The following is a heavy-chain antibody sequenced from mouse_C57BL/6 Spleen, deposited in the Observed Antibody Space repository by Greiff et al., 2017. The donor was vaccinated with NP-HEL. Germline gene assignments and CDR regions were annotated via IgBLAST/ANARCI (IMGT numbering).Heavy chain of an antibody. J-gene: IGHJ4*01. Sequence: VQLQESGAELVKPGASVKISCKASGYAFSSYWMNWVKQRPGKGLEWIGQIYPGDGDTNYNGKFKGKATLTADKSSSTAYMQLSSLTSDDSAVYFCAREELYYSNYDYAMDYWGQGTSVTVSS. D-gene: IGHD2-5*01. CDR1: GYAFSSYW. CDR3: AREELYYSNYDYAMDY. CDR2: IYPGDGDT. V-gene: IGHV1-80*01.